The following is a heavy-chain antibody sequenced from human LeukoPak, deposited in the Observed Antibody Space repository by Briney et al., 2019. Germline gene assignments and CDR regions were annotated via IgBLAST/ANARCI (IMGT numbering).Heavy chain of an antibody. D-gene: IGHD3-10*01. J-gene: IGHJ4*02. Sequence: GGSLRLSCAASGFTFRTYWMHWVRHTPGQGLVWDSRINSDGSTTNYADSVKGRFTVSRDNAQNTLYLQMSSLRADDTAVYYCARAGNYYFEYWGRGALVTVSS. V-gene: IGHV3-74*01. CDR3: ARAGNYYFEY. CDR2: INSDGSTT. CDR1: GFTFRTYW.